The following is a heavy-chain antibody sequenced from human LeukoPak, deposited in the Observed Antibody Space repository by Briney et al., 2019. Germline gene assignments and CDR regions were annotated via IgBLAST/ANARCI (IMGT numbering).Heavy chain of an antibody. CDR3: ARTSSSWQSGWFDP. J-gene: IGHJ5*02. Sequence: GESLKISCKGSGYSFTSYWIGWVRQMPGKGLEWMGIIYPGDSGTRYSPSFQGQVTISADKSISTAYLQWSGLKASDTAMYYCARTSSSWQSGWFDPWGQGSLVTVSS. V-gene: IGHV5-51*01. CDR1: GYSFTSYW. D-gene: IGHD6-13*01. CDR2: IYPGDSGT.